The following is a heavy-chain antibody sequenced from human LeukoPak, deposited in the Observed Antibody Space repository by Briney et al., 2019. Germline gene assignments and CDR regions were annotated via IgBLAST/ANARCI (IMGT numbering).Heavy chain of an antibody. Sequence: GGSLRLSCAASGFAFSSYSMNWVRQAPGKGLEWVSSISSSSSYIYYADSVKGRFTISRDNSKNTLYLQMNSLRAEDTAVYYCAKVNLLPDILTGYFDYWGQGTLVTVSS. CDR2: ISSSSSYI. CDR1: GFAFSSYS. J-gene: IGHJ4*02. CDR3: AKVNLLPDILTGYFDY. V-gene: IGHV3-21*04. D-gene: IGHD3-9*01.